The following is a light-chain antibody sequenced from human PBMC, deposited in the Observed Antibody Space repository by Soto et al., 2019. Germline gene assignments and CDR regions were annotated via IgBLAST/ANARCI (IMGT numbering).Light chain of an antibody. CDR2: DVT. J-gene: IGLJ2*01. Sequence: QSVLTQPASVSGSPGQSITISCTGTSSDVGGYNYVSWYQHHPGKAPRLMIYDVTNRPSGVSNRFSGSKSGNTASLTISGLQAEDEADYYCSSYTSISIVVFGGGTKLTVL. V-gene: IGLV2-14*03. CDR1: SSDVGGYNY. CDR3: SSYTSISIVV.